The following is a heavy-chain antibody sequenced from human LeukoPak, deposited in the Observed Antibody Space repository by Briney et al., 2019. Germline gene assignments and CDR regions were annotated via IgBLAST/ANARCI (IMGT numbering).Heavy chain of an antibody. CDR2: INHSGGA. CDR3: ATGRGMDV. Sequence: PSETLSLTCAVYGGSFSGYYWSWIRQPPGKGLEWIAEINHSGGAKYNPSLKSRVTISVDTSKKQFSLKMTYVNAADTAVYYCATGRGMDVWGQGTTVTVSS. J-gene: IGHJ6*02. CDR1: GGSFSGYY. V-gene: IGHV4-34*01.